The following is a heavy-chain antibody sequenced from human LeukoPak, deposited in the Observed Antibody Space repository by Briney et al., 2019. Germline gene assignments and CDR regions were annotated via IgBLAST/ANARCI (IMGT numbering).Heavy chain of an antibody. J-gene: IGHJ6*03. V-gene: IGHV3-43*01. CDR2: ISWDGGST. CDR1: GFTFDDYT. CDR3: AKEVVQSGHSYMDV. Sequence: PGGSLRLSCAASGFTFDDYTMHWVRQAPGKGLEWVSLISWDGGSTYYADSVKGRFTISRDNSKNSLYLQMNSLRTEDTALYYCAKEVVQSGHSYMDVWGKGTTVTVSS. D-gene: IGHD2-2*01.